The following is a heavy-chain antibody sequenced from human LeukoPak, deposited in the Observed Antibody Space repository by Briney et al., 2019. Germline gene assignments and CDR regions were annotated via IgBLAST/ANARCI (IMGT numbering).Heavy chain of an antibody. J-gene: IGHJ5*02. D-gene: IGHD2-15*01. CDR3: ARIPYCSGGSCYFRPNNWFDP. V-gene: IGHV1-18*01. CDR1: GYTFSNYG. Sequence: GASVKVSCKASGYTFSNYGISWVRQAPGQGVEWMGWISGDNGNTNYPQKLQGRVTMTTDTSTSTAYMELRSLRSDDTAVYYCARIPYCSGGSCYFRPNNWFDPWGQGTLVTVSS. CDR2: ISGDNGNT.